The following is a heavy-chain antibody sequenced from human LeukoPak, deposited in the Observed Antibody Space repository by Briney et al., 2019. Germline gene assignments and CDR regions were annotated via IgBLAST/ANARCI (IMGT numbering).Heavy chain of an antibody. J-gene: IGHJ4*02. CDR1: GFTFRSYA. CDR3: AKDDAMAGTDFDS. D-gene: IGHD6-19*01. CDR2: ISGSGDST. Sequence: GGSLRLSCAASGFTFRSYAMSWVRQAPGKGLEWVSTISGSGDSTYCVGSVKGRFTISRDNSKSTLYLQMNSLRAEDTAVYYCAKDDAMAGTDFDSWGQGTLVTVSS. V-gene: IGHV3-23*01.